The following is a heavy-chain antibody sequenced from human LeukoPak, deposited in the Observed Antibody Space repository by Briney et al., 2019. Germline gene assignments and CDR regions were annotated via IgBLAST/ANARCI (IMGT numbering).Heavy chain of an antibody. CDR2: IYYSGST. CDR3: ARGAVRFLEWLSINWFDP. CDR1: GVSISSGGYY. D-gene: IGHD3-3*01. J-gene: IGHJ5*02. Sequence: SSETLSLTCTVSGVSISSGGYYWSWIRQHPGKGLEWIGYIYYSGSTYYNPSLKSRVTISVDTSKNQFSLELSSVTAADTAVYYCARGAVRFLEWLSINWFDPWGQGTLVTVSS. V-gene: IGHV4-31*03.